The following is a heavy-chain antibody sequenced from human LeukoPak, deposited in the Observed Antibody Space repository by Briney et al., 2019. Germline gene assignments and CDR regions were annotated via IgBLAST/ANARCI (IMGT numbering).Heavy chain of an antibody. Sequence: PGGSLRLSCVASGFPFSNFAVHWVRQSPGEGLQWVAVISYDGSEEYYADFVKGCFTISNDTSKNTVYLQMNSLRAEDTAVYYCARDLWYYGSGSYFGDNYYSGMDVWGQGTTVTVS. CDR2: ISYDGSEE. CDR3: ARDLWYYGSGSYFGDNYYSGMDV. CDR1: GFPFSNFA. J-gene: IGHJ6*02. D-gene: IGHD3-10*01. V-gene: IGHV3-30*04.